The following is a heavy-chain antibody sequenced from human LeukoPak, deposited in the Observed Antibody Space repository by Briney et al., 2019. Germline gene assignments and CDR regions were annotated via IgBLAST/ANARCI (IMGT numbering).Heavy chain of an antibody. D-gene: IGHD3-3*01. CDR1: GFTFSSYS. Sequence: PGGSLRLSCAASGFTFSSYSMNWVRQAPGKGLEWVSSISSGNSYLSYADSLKGRFTISRDNAKNSLYLQMNSLRAEDTAVYYCARAAANYDFWSGYYDYWGQGTLVTVSS. CDR3: ARAAANYDFWSGYYDY. J-gene: IGHJ4*02. CDR2: ISSGNSYL. V-gene: IGHV3-21*01.